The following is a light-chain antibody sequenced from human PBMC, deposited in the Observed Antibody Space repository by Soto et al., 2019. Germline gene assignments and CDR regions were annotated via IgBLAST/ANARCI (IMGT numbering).Light chain of an antibody. Sequence: QSVLTQPASVSGSPGQSITISCIGTSSDIGAHDDVSWYQQHPGKVPKLLIYGVTDRTSGISNRFSGSKSGNVASLTISGLQAEDEADYYCCSYTSDLTPYVFGTGTKVTVL. CDR1: SSDIGAHDD. V-gene: IGLV2-14*03. CDR2: GVT. CDR3: CSYTSDLTPYV. J-gene: IGLJ1*01.